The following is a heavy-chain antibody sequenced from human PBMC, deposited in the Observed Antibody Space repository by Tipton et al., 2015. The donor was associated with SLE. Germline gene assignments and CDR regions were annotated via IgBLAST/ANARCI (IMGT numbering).Heavy chain of an antibody. CDR3: ARDLILQQLDY. CDR1: GFTVSSDY. Sequence: QLVQSGGGWVQPGGSLRLSCAASGFTVSSDYMSWVRQAPGKGLEWVAVISYDGSNKYYADSVKGRLTISRDNSKNTLYLQMNSLRADDTAVYYCARDLILQQLDYWGQGTLVTVSS. CDR2: ISYDGSNK. D-gene: IGHD6-13*01. J-gene: IGHJ4*02. V-gene: IGHV3-30*03.